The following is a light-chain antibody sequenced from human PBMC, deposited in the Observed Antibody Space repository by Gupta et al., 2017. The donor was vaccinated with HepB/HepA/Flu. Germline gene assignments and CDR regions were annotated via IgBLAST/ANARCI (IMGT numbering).Light chain of an antibody. CDR3: QPHCSSPRYT. V-gene: IGKV3-20*01. Sequence: EIVLTQSPGTLSLSPGERATLSCRASQSVSSSYLAWYQQKPGQAPTLLIYGASSRATGVPDRFSGTGSGTDFTLTISRREPVDFAVYYCQPHCSSPRYTFGPGTKLEIK. J-gene: IGKJ2*01. CDR1: QSVSSSY. CDR2: GAS.